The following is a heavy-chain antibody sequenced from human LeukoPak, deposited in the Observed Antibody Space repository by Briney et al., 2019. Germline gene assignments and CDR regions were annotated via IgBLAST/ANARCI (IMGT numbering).Heavy chain of an antibody. CDR3: ARRPQAYYYDSSGWVFDY. J-gene: IGHJ4*02. Sequence: SQTLSLTCTVSGGSISSGDYYWSWIRQPPGKGLEWIGYIYYSGSTYYNPSLKSRVTISVDTSKNQFSLKLSSVTAADTAVYYCARRPQAYYYDSSGWVFDYWGQGTLVTVSS. CDR2: IYYSGST. D-gene: IGHD3-22*01. CDR1: GGSISSGDYY. V-gene: IGHV4-30-4*01.